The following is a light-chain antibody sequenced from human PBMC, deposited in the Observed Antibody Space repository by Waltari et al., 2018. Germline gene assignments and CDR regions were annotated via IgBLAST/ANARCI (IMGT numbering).Light chain of an antibody. CDR1: QDIGNE. CDR3: LQDDSYPRT. Sequence: AIQMTQSPSSLSASVGDRVPITCRASQDIGNELGWYQQKPGKAPKLLIYGASSLQSGVPSRFSGGGSGTDFTLTISSLQPEDFATYYCLQDDSYPRTFGQGTKVEIK. J-gene: IGKJ1*01. V-gene: IGKV1-6*01. CDR2: GAS.